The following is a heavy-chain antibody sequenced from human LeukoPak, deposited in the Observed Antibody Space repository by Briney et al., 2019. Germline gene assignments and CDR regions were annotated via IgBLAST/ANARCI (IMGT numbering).Heavy chain of an antibody. CDR3: ARLSTGLRYFVVRDY. D-gene: IGHD3-9*01. V-gene: IGHV4-34*01. CDR2: INHSGST. Sequence: PSETLSLTCAVYGGSFSGYYWSWIRQPPGKGLEWIGEINHSGSTNYNPSLKSRVTISVDTSKNQFSLKLSSVTAADTAVYYCARLSTGLRYFVVRDYWGQGTLVTVSS. CDR1: GGSFSGYY. J-gene: IGHJ4*02.